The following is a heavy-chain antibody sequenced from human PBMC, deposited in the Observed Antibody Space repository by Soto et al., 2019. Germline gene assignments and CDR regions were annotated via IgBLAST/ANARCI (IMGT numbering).Heavy chain of an antibody. CDR3: ARSWVTGKGGLDV. CDR1: GYTFTSHG. J-gene: IGHJ6*02. Sequence: ASVKVSCKASGYTFTSHGFSWVRQAPGQGLEWMGWISGYTGNTKYAQKVQDRVNMTTDTSTSTAYLEVRSLISDDTAVYYCARSWVTGKGGLDVWGQGTTVTVSS. D-gene: IGHD3-16*01. V-gene: IGHV1-18*01. CDR2: ISGYTGNT.